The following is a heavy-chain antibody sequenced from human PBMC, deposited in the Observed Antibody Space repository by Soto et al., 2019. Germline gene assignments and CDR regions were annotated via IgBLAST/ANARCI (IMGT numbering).Heavy chain of an antibody. CDR1: GFTFSSND. CDR3: ATRPLLPGAP. Sequence: EVQLVESGGGLIQPGGSLRLSCAASGFTFSSNDMNWVRQAPGKGLEWVSLIYSIGSTSYADSVKGRFTISRDNSTTTLYLQMSSLKAEDTAVYYCATRPLLPGAPWGQGTMVTVSS. D-gene: IGHD2-15*01. CDR2: IYSIGST. V-gene: IGHV3-53*01. J-gene: IGHJ3*01.